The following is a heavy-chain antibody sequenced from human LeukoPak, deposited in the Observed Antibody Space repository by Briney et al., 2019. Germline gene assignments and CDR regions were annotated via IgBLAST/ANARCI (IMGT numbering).Heavy chain of an antibody. CDR2: ISTSSNYI. CDR3: ARESYYYDSSGYYWEGAFDI. D-gene: IGHD3-22*01. Sequence: GGSLRLSCAASGFTFNSYTMNWVRQAPGKGLEWVSSISTSSNYIYYADSLRGRFTISRDNAKNSLYLQMNSLRAEDTAVYYCARESYYYDSSGYYWEGAFDIWGQGTMVTVSS. CDR1: GFTFNSYT. J-gene: IGHJ3*02. V-gene: IGHV3-21*01.